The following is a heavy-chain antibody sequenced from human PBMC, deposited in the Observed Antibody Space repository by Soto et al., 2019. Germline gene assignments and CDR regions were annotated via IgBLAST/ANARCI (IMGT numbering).Heavy chain of an antibody. D-gene: IGHD3-22*01. V-gene: IGHV1-69*13. CDR2: LIPIFGTA. Sequence: SVNVSCKGSGGTFSSYALSWVRPAPGQVLEGMGVLIPIFGTANYAHKFQGRVTITADESTSTAYMWLSSLRSEDTAVYYCARVGPLYYYDSRGYCYPWGQGTLVTVSS. J-gene: IGHJ5*02. CDR1: GGTFSSYA. CDR3: ARVGPLYYYDSRGYCYP.